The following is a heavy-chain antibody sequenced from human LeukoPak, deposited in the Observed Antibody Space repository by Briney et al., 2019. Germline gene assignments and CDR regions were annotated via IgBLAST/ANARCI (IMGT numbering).Heavy chain of an antibody. D-gene: IGHD3-22*01. Sequence: GGSLRLSCAASGFTFSSYGMHWVRQAPGKGLEWVAFIRYDGSNKYYADSVKGRFTISRDNSKNTLYLQMNSLRAEDTAVYYCAKGRRIYYEVDYWGQGTLVTVSS. V-gene: IGHV3-30*02. CDR2: IRYDGSNK. CDR3: AKGRRIYYEVDY. CDR1: GFTFSSYG. J-gene: IGHJ4*02.